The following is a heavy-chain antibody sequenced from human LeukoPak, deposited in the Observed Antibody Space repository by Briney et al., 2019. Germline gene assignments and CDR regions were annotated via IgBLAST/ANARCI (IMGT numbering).Heavy chain of an antibody. CDR3: ARATA. Sequence: PGGSLRLSCAASGFTFSNKWMSWVRQAPGKGLEWVATINQGGSAKYYVESVKGRFTISRDNAKNSLYLQMNSLRAEDTAVYYCARATAWGQGTLVTVSS. V-gene: IGHV3-7*05. CDR2: INQGGSAK. D-gene: IGHD5-18*01. J-gene: IGHJ1*01. CDR1: GFTFSNKW.